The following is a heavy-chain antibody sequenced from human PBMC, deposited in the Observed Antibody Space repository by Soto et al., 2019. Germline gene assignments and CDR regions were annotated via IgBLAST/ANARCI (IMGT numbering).Heavy chain of an antibody. CDR2: ISAYNGNT. V-gene: IGHV1-18*01. CDR3: ASETSVNAFDV. J-gene: IGHJ3*01. Sequence: QLQLVQSGAEVKKPGASVKVSCKASGYTFTSFSWVRQAPGQGLEWMGWISAYNGNTNYAQKLQGRVTMTTDTSTSPAYMELRSLRSDDTALYYCASETSVNAFDVWGQGTMVTVSS. D-gene: IGHD3-3*01. CDR1: GYTFTS.